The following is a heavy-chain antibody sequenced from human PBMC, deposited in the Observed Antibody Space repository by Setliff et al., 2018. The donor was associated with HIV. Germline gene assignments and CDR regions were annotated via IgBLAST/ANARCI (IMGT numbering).Heavy chain of an antibody. J-gene: IGHJ5*02. CDR2: VCQRGGI. D-gene: IGHD1-26*01. Sequence: SETLSLTCAVSGDSIDTPHCWSWVRQSLGKGLGWIGEVCQRGGINYNPFLWSRATISMNKPKNYFTLKMASMTAADTAVYFCVRNHEWALGTWGQGLLVTVSS. CDR1: GDSIDTPHC. V-gene: IGHV4-4*02. CDR3: VRNHEWALGT.